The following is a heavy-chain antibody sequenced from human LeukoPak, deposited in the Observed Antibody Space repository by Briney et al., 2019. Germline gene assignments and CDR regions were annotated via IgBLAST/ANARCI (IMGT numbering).Heavy chain of an antibody. J-gene: IGHJ4*02. Sequence: GGSLRLSCAASGFTFSSYGMHWVRQAPGKGLEWVAFIRYDGSNKYYADSVKGRFTISRDNSKNTLYLQMNSLRAEDTAVYYCAKDGIAAADGYFDYWGQGTLVTVSS. CDR3: AKDGIAAADGYFDY. CDR1: GFTFSSYG. D-gene: IGHD6-13*01. CDR2: IRYDGSNK. V-gene: IGHV3-30*02.